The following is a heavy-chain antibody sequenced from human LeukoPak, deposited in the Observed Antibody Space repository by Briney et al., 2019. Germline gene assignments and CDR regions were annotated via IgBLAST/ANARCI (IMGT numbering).Heavy chain of an antibody. CDR3: ARDSGYYDSSGYYSEYYFDY. J-gene: IGHJ4*02. Sequence: ASVKVSCKASGYSFISFYIHWVRQAPGQGLEWMGVINPSGGSTAYAQQFQGRVTMTRDTSTSTVYMELSSLRSEDTAVYYCARDSGYYDSSGYYSEYYFDYWGQGTLVTVSS. CDR1: GYSFISFY. V-gene: IGHV1-46*01. CDR2: INPSGGST. D-gene: IGHD3-22*01.